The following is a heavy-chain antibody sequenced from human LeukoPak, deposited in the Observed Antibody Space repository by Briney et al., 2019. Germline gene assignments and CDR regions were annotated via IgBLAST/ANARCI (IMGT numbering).Heavy chain of an antibody. Sequence: GASVKVSCKASGYTFTGYYMHWVRQAPGQGLEWMGRIIPILGIANYAQKFQGRVTITADKSTSTAYMELSSLRSEDTAVYYCARTYGSGSPFDYWGQGTLVTVSS. D-gene: IGHD3-10*01. CDR1: GYTFTGYY. CDR3: ARTYGSGSPFDY. CDR2: IIPILGIA. V-gene: IGHV1-69*02. J-gene: IGHJ4*02.